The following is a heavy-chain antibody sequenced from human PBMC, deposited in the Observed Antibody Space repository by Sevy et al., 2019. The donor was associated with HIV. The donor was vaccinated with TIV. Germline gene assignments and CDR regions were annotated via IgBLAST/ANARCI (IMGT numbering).Heavy chain of an antibody. CDR3: ANVPSERTADYYYYYMDV. CDR1: GFTFSSYA. CDR2: ISGSGGST. J-gene: IGHJ6*03. Sequence: GGSLRLSCAASGFTFSSYAMSWVRQAPGKGLEWVSAISGSGGSTYYADPVKGRFTISRDNSKNTLYLQMNSLRAEDTAVYSGANVPSERTADYYYYYMDVWGKGTTVTVSS. V-gene: IGHV3-23*01. D-gene: IGHD1-26*01.